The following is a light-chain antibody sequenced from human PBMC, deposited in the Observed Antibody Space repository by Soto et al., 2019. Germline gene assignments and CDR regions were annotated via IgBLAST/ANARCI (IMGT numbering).Light chain of an antibody. CDR2: GPS. V-gene: IGKV3-20*01. Sequence: IVLTQSPGTLSLSPGERAPLSWGASQRFPTISLAWYQQKPGQAPRLLIYGPSSRATGVPDRFSGSGSGTDFTLTISRLEPGDFAVYYCQQYGTPLFTFGPGTKVDIK. J-gene: IGKJ3*01. CDR1: QRFPTIS. CDR3: QQYGTPLFT.